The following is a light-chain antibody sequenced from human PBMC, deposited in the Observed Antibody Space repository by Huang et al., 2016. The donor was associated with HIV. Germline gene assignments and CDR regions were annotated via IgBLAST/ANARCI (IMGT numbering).Light chain of an antibody. V-gene: IGKV3-11*01. J-gene: IGKJ4*01. Sequence: EIVLTQFPATLSLSPGDRATLSCRASQSVDRFVAWYQHKPGQAPRLLIFDALNRATGIPGRFSGSGSGTDFTLTISSLEPEDSAVYYCQQRSNWQLTFGGGTKVEIK. CDR2: DAL. CDR1: QSVDRF. CDR3: QQRSNWQLT.